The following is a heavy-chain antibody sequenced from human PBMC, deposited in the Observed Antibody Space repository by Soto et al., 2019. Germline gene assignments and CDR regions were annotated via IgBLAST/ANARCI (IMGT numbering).Heavy chain of an antibody. J-gene: IGHJ6*02. V-gene: IGHV1-69*06. CDR2: IIPIFRTP. Sequence: QVQLVQSGAEVKKSGSSVRVSCRASGGTFSNYAISWVRQAPGQGFEWLGGIIPIFRTPNKVQKFQGRVTIIADTSTCTAYMELSSLRSEDTAVYFCAVGSREPYNWNYYSYGLDVWGQGTTITVSS. CDR3: AVGSREPYNWNYYSYGLDV. D-gene: IGHD1-20*01. CDR1: GGTFSNYA.